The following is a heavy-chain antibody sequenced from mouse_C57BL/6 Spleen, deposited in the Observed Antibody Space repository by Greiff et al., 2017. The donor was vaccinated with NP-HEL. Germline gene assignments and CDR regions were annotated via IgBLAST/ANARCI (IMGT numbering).Heavy chain of an antibody. CDR1: GYSFTDYN. J-gene: IGHJ4*01. Sequence: VQLQQSGSELVKPGASVKISCKASGYSFTDYNMNWVKQSNGKSLEWIGVINPNYGTTSYNQKFKGKATLTVDQSSSTAYMQLNSLTSEDSAVYYCARGQFITTVVAPLDYWGQGTSVTVSS. CDR2: INPNYGTT. D-gene: IGHD1-1*01. CDR3: ARGQFITTVVAPLDY. V-gene: IGHV1-39*01.